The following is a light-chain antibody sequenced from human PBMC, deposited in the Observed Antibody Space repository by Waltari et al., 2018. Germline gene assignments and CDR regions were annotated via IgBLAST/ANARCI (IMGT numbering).Light chain of an antibody. CDR3: QQHYSTPRT. CDR2: WAS. Sequence: DIVMTQSPDSLAVSLGERATINCKSSQNILYSSNNKNYLAWYQLKPGQAPKLLFYWASVRESGFLDRFSGSGSVTEFTLTINILQAEDVAVYYCQQHYSTPRTFGQGTKVEIK. CDR1: QNILYSSNNKNY. V-gene: IGKV4-1*01. J-gene: IGKJ1*01.